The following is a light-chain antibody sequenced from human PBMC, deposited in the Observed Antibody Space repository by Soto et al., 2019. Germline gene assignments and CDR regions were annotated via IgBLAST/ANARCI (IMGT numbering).Light chain of an antibody. V-gene: IGKV1-27*01. CDR3: QKYNSDLIT. CDR2: AAS. CDR1: QGISNY. J-gene: IGKJ5*01. Sequence: DIQMTQSPSSLSASVGDRVTITCRASQGISNYLAWYQQKPGKVPKLLIYAASTLQSGVPSRFSGSGSGTNFTLTISSLQPEDVATYYCQKYNSDLITFGQGTRLEIK.